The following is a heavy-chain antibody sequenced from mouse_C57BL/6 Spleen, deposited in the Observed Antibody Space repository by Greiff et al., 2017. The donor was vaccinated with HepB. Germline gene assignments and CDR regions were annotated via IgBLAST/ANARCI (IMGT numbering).Heavy chain of an antibody. CDR2: ISYDGST. V-gene: IGHV3-6*01. CDR1: GYSITSGYY. Sequence: EVQLQESVPGLVKPSQSLSLTCSVTGYSITSGYYWNWIRQFPGNKLEWMGYISYDGSTNYNPSLKHRTSITRDTSENQFFLKLNSVTTEDTATYYCASFCGSRRYYFYYWGQGTTLTVSS. CDR3: ASFCGSRRYYFYY. J-gene: IGHJ2*01. D-gene: IGHD1-1*01.